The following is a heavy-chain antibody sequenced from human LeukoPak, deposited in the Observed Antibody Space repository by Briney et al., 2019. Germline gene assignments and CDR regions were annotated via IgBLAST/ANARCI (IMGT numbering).Heavy chain of an antibody. V-gene: IGHV1-2*02. D-gene: IGHD3/OR15-3a*01. Sequence: ASVKVSRKASGYTFTGYYMHWVRQAPGHGLEWMGWINPNSRGTNYAQKFQGRVTMTRDTSISTAYMELSRLRSDDTAVYYCARDPDPLDWGSFRYFDYWGQGTLVTVSS. CDR2: INPNSRGT. CDR1: GYTFTGYY. J-gene: IGHJ4*02. CDR3: ARDPDPLDWGSFRYFDY.